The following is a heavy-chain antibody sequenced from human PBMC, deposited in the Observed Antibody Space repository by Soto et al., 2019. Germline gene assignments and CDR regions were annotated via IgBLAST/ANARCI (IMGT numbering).Heavy chain of an antibody. Sequence: QVQLVQSGAEVKKPGASVKVSCEASGYTFTSYGISWVRQAPGQGLEWMGWISAYNGNTNYAQKLQGRVTMTTDTSTSTANMELRSLRSDDTAVYYCARSIFGVVRGPRLIDYWGQGTLVTVSS. CDR2: ISAYNGNT. D-gene: IGHD3-3*01. V-gene: IGHV1-18*01. CDR1: GYTFTSYG. J-gene: IGHJ4*02. CDR3: ARSIFGVVRGPRLIDY.